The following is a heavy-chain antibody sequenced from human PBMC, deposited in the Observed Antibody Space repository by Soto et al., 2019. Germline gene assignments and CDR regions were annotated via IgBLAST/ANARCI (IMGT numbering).Heavy chain of an antibody. D-gene: IGHD6-13*01. CDR1: GDSISSAVNY. CDR3: ARYSIAAAGNWFDP. V-gene: IGHV4-30-4*08. Sequence: SETLSLTCTVSGDSISSAVNYWSWIRQQPGKGLEWIGYFYHTGSTYYNPSLKSRVTISVDTSNNQFSLKLSSVTAADTAVYYCARYSIAAAGNWFDPWGQGTLVTVSS. CDR2: FYHTGST. J-gene: IGHJ5*02.